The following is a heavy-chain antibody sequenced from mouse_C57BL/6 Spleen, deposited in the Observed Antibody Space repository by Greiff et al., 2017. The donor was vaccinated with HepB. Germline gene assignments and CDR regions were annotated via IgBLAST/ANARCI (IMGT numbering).Heavy chain of an antibody. Sequence: EVQVVESGGGLVQPGGSLKLSCAASGFTFSDYYMYWVRQTPEKRLEWVASISNGGGSTYYPDNVKGRFTISRDNAKTTLYLQMSRLKSEDTAMYYCERPTMITTRWYFDVWGTGTTVTVSS. V-gene: IGHV5-12*01. J-gene: IGHJ1*03. CDR3: ERPTMITTRWYFDV. CDR1: GFTFSDYY. D-gene: IGHD2-4*01. CDR2: ISNGGGST.